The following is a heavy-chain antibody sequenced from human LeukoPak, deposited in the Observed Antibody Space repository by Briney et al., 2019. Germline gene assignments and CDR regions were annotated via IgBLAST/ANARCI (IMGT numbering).Heavy chain of an antibody. CDR3: ARSAAYYDILTGYRPTDRRFDI. J-gene: IGHJ3*02. D-gene: IGHD3-9*01. Sequence: SQTLSLTCTVSGGSISSGGYYWSWIRQHPGKGLEWIGYIYYSGSTYYNPSLKSRVTISVDTSKNQFSLKLSSVTAADTAVYYCARSAAYYDILTGYRPTDRRFDIWGQGTMVTVSS. V-gene: IGHV4-31*03. CDR1: GGSISSGGYY. CDR2: IYYSGST.